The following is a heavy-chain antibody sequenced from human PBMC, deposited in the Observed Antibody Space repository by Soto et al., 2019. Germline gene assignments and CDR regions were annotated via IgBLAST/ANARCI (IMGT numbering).Heavy chain of an antibody. CDR2: ISSSSSYI. V-gene: IGHV3-21*01. J-gene: IGHJ4*02. Sequence: GGSLRLSCADSGFTFSSYSMNWVRQAPGKGLEWVSSISSSSSYIYYADSVKGRFTISRDNAKNSLYLQMNSLRAEDTAVYYCARTPSSEYSYGFREDYWGQGTLVTVSS. CDR1: GFTFSSYS. CDR3: ARTPSSEYSYGFREDY. D-gene: IGHD5-18*01.